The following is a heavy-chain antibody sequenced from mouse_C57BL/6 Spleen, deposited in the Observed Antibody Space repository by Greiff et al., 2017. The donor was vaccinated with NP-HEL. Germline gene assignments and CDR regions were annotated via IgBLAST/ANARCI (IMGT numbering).Heavy chain of an antibody. D-gene: IGHD1-1*01. CDR2: IDPSDSET. J-gene: IGHJ2*01. CDR1: GYTFTSYW. V-gene: IGHV1-52*01. CDR3: ARARITTVVFDY. Sequence: QVQLQQPGAELVRPGSSVKLSCKASGYTFTSYWMHWVKQRPIQGLEWIGNIDPSDSETHYNQKFKDKATLTVDKSSSTAYMQLRSLTSADSAVYYCARARITTVVFDYWGQGTTLTVSS.